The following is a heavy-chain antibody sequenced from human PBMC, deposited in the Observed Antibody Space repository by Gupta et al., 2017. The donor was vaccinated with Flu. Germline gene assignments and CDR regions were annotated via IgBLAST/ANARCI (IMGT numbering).Heavy chain of an antibody. V-gene: IGHV3-48*03. Sequence: EEQLVESGGGLEQPGGSLRLSCVASGFTFRGYDLSCVRQAPGKGLEWVSFISSSGVPYYTDSVKGRFTISRDNAKNSVYLQMDSLRAEDTAFYYCARGHWDSWGQGTLVTVSS. CDR3: ARGHWDS. CDR2: ISSSGVP. CDR1: GFTFRGYD. J-gene: IGHJ4*02.